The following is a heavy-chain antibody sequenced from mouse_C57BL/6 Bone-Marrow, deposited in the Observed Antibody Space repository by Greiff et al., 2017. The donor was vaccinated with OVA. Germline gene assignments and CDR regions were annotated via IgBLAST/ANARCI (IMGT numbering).Heavy chain of an antibody. Sequence: QVQLQQSGPGLVQPSQSLSITCTVSGFSLTSYGVHWVRQSPGKGLEWLGVIWSGGSTDYNAAFISRLSISKDNSKSQVFFKMNSLQADDTAIYYCARNLRGLRRGFAYWGQGTLVTVSA. CDR2: IWSGGST. CDR3: ARNLRGLRRGFAY. V-gene: IGHV2-2*01. D-gene: IGHD2-4*01. J-gene: IGHJ3*01. CDR1: GFSLTSYG.